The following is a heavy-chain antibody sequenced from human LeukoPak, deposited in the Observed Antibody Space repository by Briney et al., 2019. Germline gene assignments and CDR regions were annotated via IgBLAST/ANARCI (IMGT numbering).Heavy chain of an antibody. V-gene: IGHV3-7*01. CDR2: IKQDGSEK. D-gene: IGHD3-22*01. J-gene: IGHJ4*02. CDR3: ARDPAYYYDSSGYLDY. Sequence: GGSLRLSCAASGFTFSSYWMSWVRQAPGKGLEWVAHIKQDGSEKYYVDSVKGRFTISRDNAKNSLYLQMNSLRAEDTAVYYCARDPAYYYDSSGYLDYWGQGTLVAVSS. CDR1: GFTFSSYW.